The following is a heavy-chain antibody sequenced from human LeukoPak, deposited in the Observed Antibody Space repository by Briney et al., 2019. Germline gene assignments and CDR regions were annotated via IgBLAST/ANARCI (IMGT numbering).Heavy chain of an antibody. D-gene: IGHD6-13*01. J-gene: IGHJ4*02. CDR1: GGSFSGYY. CDR2: INHSGST. CDR3: ARGIAATGKVDY. V-gene: IGHV4-34*01. Sequence: SETLSLTCVVYGGSFSGYYWSWIRQPPGKGLEWIGEINHSGSTNYNPSLKSRVTISVDTSKTQFSLKLSSLTAADTAVYYCARGIAATGKVDYWGQGTLVTVSS.